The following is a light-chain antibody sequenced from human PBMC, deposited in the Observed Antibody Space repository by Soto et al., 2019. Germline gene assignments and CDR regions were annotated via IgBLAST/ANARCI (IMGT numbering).Light chain of an antibody. CDR2: EVS. J-gene: IGLJ1*01. CDR1: SSDVGGYNF. Sequence: QSALTQPPSASGSLGQAVTISCTGSSSDVGGYNFVSWYQQHPGKAPKLMISEVSERPSGVPDRFSGSKSGNTASLTVSGLQAEDEADYYCSSYAGSNSWVFGTGTKLTVL. V-gene: IGLV2-8*01. CDR3: SSYAGSNSWV.